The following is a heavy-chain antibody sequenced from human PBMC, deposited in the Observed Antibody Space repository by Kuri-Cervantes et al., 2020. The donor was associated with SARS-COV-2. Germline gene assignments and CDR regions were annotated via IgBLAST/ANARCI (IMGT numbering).Heavy chain of an antibody. Sequence: SETLSLTCAVYGGSFSGYYWGWIRQPPGKGLEWIGSVYHRGGTYYNPSLKSRVTISVDTSKNQFFLKLSSVSAADTAVYYCARWQKYGSGCYSDAFDIWGQGTMVTVSS. CDR1: GGSFSGYY. J-gene: IGHJ3*02. V-gene: IGHV4-38-2*01. CDR2: VYHRGGT. CDR3: ARWQKYGSGCYSDAFDI. D-gene: IGHD3-10*01.